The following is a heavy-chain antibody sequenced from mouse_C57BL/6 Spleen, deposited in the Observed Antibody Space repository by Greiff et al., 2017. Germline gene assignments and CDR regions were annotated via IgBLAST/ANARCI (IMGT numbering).Heavy chain of an antibody. CDR2: INPNNGGT. CDR1: GYTFTDYY. V-gene: IGHV1-26*01. J-gene: IGHJ4*01. D-gene: IGHD2-4*01. CDR3: AKRGLRQGYAMDY. Sequence: VQLQQSGPELVKPGASVKISCKASGYTFTDYYMNWVKQSHGKSLEWIGDINPNNGGTSYNQKFKGKATLTVDKSSSTAYMELRSLTSEDSAVYYCAKRGLRQGYAMDYWDQGTSVTVSS.